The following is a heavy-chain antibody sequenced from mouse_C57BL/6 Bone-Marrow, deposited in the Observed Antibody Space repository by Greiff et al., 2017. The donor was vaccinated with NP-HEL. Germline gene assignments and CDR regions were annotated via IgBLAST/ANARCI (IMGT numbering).Heavy chain of an antibody. D-gene: IGHD2-4*01. V-gene: IGHV5-9-1*02. CDR2: ISSGGDYI. Sequence: EVQRVESGEGLVKPGGSLKLSCAASGFTFSSYAMSWVRQTPEKRLEWVAYISSGGDYIYYVDTVKGRFTISRDNARNTLYLQMSSLKSEDTAMYYCTREGGYDYDGDFDYWGQGTTLTVSS. J-gene: IGHJ2*01. CDR1: GFTFSSYA. CDR3: TREGGYDYDGDFDY.